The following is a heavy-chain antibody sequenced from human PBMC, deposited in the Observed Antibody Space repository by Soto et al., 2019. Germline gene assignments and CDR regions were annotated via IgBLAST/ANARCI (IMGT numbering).Heavy chain of an antibody. Sequence: QVQLVESGGGVVQPGRSLRLSCAASGFSFSSYGMHWVRQAPGEGLEWVAVMANDGSNEYYADSVKGRFTISRDNSKNTLYLQVDSLRPDDTAVYYCAKSIGGSSWYAPAYWGQGTLVTVSS. CDR2: MANDGSNE. CDR1: GFSFSSYG. D-gene: IGHD6-13*01. CDR3: AKSIGGSSWYAPAY. V-gene: IGHV3-30*18. J-gene: IGHJ4*02.